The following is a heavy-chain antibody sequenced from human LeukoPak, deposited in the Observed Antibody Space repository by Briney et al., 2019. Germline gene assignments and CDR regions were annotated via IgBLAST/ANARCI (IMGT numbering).Heavy chain of an antibody. CDR3: ARESGYTSGWYVGYFDY. Sequence: GGSLRLSCAASGFTFSNAWMSWVRQAPGKGLEWVGRINSDGSSTGYADSVKGRFTISRDNAKNTLYLQMNSLRVEDTAVYYCARESGYTSGWYVGYFDYWGHGTQVTVSS. CDR2: INSDGSST. D-gene: IGHD6-19*01. J-gene: IGHJ4*01. CDR1: GFTFSNAW. V-gene: IGHV3-74*01.